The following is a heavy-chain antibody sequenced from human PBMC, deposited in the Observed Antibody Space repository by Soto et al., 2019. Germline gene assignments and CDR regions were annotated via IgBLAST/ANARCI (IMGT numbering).Heavy chain of an antibody. V-gene: IGHV1-69*06. CDR3: AKAVQAQWLVHTV. Sequence: VKVSCKASGGTFRSYAVSWVRQAPGQGLEWMGGIIPILSTTNYAQNFQGRVTISADNSKNTLYLQMTSLRAEDTALYYCAKAVQAQWLVHTVGGQGTLVTVSS. J-gene: IGHJ4*02. D-gene: IGHD6-19*01. CDR2: IIPILSTT. CDR1: GGTFRSYA.